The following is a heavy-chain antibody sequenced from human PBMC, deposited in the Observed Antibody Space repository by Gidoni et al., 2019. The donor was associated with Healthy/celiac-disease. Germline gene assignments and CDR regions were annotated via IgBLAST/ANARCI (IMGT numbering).Heavy chain of an antibody. Sequence: EVQLVESGGGLVKPGGFRRLSCAASGFPFSTYSLNWVGQAPGKGLEWVSSISSSSSYIYYADSVKGRFTISRDNAKNSLYLQMNSLRAEDTAVYYCARDWDIVVVPAAMEGDYYYYGMDVWGQGTTVTASS. J-gene: IGHJ6*02. CDR1: GFPFSTYS. D-gene: IGHD2-2*01. CDR3: ARDWDIVVVPAAMEGDYYYYGMDV. V-gene: IGHV3-21*01. CDR2: ISSSSSYI.